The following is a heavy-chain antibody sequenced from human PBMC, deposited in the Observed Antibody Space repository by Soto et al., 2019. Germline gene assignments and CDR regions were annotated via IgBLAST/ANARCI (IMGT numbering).Heavy chain of an antibody. V-gene: IGHV4-34*01. CDR3: ARALVDTAMVITILVPKIFDY. CDR2: INHSGST. Sequence: SETLSLTCAVYGGSFSGYYWSWIRQPPGKGLEWIGEINHSGSTNYNPSLKSRVTISVDTSKNQFSLKLSSVTAADTAVYYCARALVDTAMVITILVPKIFDYWGQGTLVTVSS. D-gene: IGHD5-18*01. CDR1: GGSFSGYY. J-gene: IGHJ4*02.